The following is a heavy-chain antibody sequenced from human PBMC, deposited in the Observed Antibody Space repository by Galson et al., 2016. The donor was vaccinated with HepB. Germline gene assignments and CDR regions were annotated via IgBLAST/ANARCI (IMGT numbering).Heavy chain of an antibody. CDR1: GITFPSFA. CDR2: ISWNGGSI. Sequence: SLRLSCAVSGITFPSFAMLWVRQAPGKGLEWVSGISWNGGSIGYADSVKGRFTISRDNAKNSLYLQMNSLRAEDTAVYYCAREGFGGFDIWGQGTLVTVSS. CDR3: AREGFGGFDI. D-gene: IGHD4-23*01. J-gene: IGHJ3*02. V-gene: IGHV3-9*01.